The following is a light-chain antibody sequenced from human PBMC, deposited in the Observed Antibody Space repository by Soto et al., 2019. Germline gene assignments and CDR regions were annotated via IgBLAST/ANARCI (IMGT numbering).Light chain of an antibody. Sequence: AIQMTQSPSSLSASVGDRVTISCRASQDIRNTVAWYQEKPGEAPKLLIYAASTLQRGVPSRFSGSGSGTDFTLTISSLQPEDFATYYCQQLNTYPSTFGGGTKVEIQ. CDR3: QQLNTYPST. CDR1: QDIRNT. V-gene: IGKV1-13*02. CDR2: AAS. J-gene: IGKJ4*01.